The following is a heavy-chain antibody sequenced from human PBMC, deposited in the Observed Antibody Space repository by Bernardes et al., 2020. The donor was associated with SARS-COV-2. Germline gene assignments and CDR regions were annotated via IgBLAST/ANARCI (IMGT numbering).Heavy chain of an antibody. V-gene: IGHV3-30*03. CDR1: GFTFSSYG. D-gene: IGHD3-10*01. CDR2: ISYDDGGNK. J-gene: IGHJ6*02. Sequence: GGSLRLSCAASGFTFSSYGIHWVRQAPGKGLEWVAVISYDDGGNKHYADSVKGRFTISRDNSKNTLYLQMNSLRAEDTAVYSCARDSGPYASGTYYNVGGMDVWGQGTTVTVSS. CDR3: ARDSGPYASGTYYNVGGMDV.